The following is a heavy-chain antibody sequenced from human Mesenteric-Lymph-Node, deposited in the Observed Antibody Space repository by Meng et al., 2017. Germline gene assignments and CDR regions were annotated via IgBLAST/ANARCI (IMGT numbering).Heavy chain of an antibody. Sequence: GESLKISCAASGFTFSSYAMSWVRQAPGKGLEWVSAISGSGGSTYYADSVKGRFTISRDNSKNTLYLQMNSLRAEDTAVYYCAKAGGGGVRWYQYYYGMDVWGQGTTVTVSS. J-gene: IGHJ6*02. CDR1: GFTFSSYA. V-gene: IGHV3-23*01. D-gene: IGHD4-23*01. CDR3: AKAGGGGVRWYQYYYGMDV. CDR2: ISGSGGST.